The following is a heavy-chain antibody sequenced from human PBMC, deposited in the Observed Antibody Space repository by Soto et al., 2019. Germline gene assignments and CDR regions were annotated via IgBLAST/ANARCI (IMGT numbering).Heavy chain of an antibody. J-gene: IGHJ4*02. V-gene: IGHV3-74*01. D-gene: IGHD3-22*01. CDR2: INTDGSTT. CDR1: GFTISTYW. CDR3: AKEADISGYNPDY. Sequence: GGSLRLSCETSGFTISTYWMHWVRQVPGKGLVWVSRINTDGSTTSYADSVKGRFTISRDNAKNTLYLQVNSLRAEDTAVYYCAKEADISGYNPDYWGQGTQVPVSS.